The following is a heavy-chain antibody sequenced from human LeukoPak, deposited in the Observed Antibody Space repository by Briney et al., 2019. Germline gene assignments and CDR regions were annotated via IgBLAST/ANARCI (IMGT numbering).Heavy chain of an antibody. J-gene: IGHJ4*02. Sequence: PSEALSLTCTVSGGSISSYYWSWIRQPPGKGLEWIGNIYDSGSTNYNPSLKSRVTISVDTSKNQCSLKLSSVTAADTAVYYCARQSISGSSLSYFDYWGQGTLVNVSS. CDR2: IYDSGST. CDR1: GGSISSYY. CDR3: ARQSISGSSLSYFDY. V-gene: IGHV4-59*01. D-gene: IGHD3-22*01.